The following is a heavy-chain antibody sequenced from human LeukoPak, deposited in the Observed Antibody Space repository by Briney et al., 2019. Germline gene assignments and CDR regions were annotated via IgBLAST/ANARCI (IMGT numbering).Heavy chain of an antibody. Sequence: KPSETLSLTCTVSGGSISSSTYYWGWVPHPPGKGPGWIGTIYYSGSTYYNPSLKSRVTISGDASKNHFSLNLTSMTAADTAVYYCARLPKGLYDYAYWGQGTLVTVSS. J-gene: IGHJ4*02. CDR1: GGSISSSTYY. D-gene: IGHD2/OR15-2a*01. CDR3: ARLPKGLYDYAY. V-gene: IGHV4-39*02. CDR2: IYYSGST.